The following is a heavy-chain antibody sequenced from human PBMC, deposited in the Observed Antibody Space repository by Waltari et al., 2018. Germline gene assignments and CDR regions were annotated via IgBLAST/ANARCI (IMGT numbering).Heavy chain of an antibody. Sequence: EVQLVESGGGLVQPGGSLRLSCAASGFTFSSYSMNWVRQAPGKGLEWVSYISSSSSTIYYADSGKGRFTISRDNAKNSLYLQMNSLRAEDTAVYYCARDPYSSSWSYNWFDPWGQGTLVTVSS. CDR2: ISSSSSTI. D-gene: IGHD6-13*01. CDR1: GFTFSSYS. CDR3: ARDPYSSSWSYNWFDP. V-gene: IGHV3-48*04. J-gene: IGHJ5*02.